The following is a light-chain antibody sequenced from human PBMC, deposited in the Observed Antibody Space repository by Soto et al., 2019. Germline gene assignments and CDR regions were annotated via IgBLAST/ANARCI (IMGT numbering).Light chain of an antibody. CDR3: ALYKGSGIYV. CDR2: STN. Sequence: QAVVTQEPSFSVSPGGTVTLTCGFNSGSVSASSYPSWYQQTPGQTPRTLIYSTNNRSSGVPDRFSGSILGNKAALTITGAQADDEFHYYCALYKGSGIYVFGTGTKLTVL. CDR1: SGSVSASSY. J-gene: IGLJ1*01. V-gene: IGLV8-61*01.